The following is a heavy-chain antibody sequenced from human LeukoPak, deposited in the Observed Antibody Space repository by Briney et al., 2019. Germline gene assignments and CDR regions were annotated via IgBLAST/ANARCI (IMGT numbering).Heavy chain of an antibody. J-gene: IGHJ5*02. Sequence: SETLSLTCAVYGGSFSGYYWSWIRQPPGKGLEWIGYIYYSGSTNYNPSLKSRVTISVDTSKNQFSLKLSSVTAADTAVYYCARGRIQLWLRGGWFDPWGQGTLVTVSS. CDR2: IYYSGST. D-gene: IGHD5-18*01. CDR1: GGSFSGYY. V-gene: IGHV4-59*12. CDR3: ARGRIQLWLRGGWFDP.